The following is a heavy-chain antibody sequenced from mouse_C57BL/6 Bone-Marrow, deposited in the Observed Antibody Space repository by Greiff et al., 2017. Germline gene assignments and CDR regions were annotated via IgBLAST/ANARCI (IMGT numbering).Heavy chain of an antibody. CDR2: IYPGDGDT. Sequence: QVQLQQSGAELVKPGASVKISCKASGYAFSSYWMNWVKQRPGKGLEWIGQIYPGDGDTNYNGTFQGKATLTADNSYSTAYMQLSSLTSEDSAVYFGARLSYYYGSRRGDFDVWGTGTTVTGSS. CDR1: GYAFSSYW. D-gene: IGHD1-1*01. CDR3: ARLSYYYGSRRGDFDV. J-gene: IGHJ1*03. V-gene: IGHV1-80*01.